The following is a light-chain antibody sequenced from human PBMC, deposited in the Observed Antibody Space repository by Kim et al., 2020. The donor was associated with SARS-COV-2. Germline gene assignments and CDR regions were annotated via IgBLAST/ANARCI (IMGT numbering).Light chain of an antibody. CDR3: QQYGSSLLT. CDR2: GAS. CDR1: QSVSSSY. V-gene: IGKV3-20*01. J-gene: IGKJ4*01. Sequence: SPGEGAALPCRASQSVSSSYLAWYQQKPGQAPRLLIYGASSRATGIPDRFSGSGSGTDFTLTISRLEPEDFAVYYCQQYGSSLLTFGGGTKVDIK.